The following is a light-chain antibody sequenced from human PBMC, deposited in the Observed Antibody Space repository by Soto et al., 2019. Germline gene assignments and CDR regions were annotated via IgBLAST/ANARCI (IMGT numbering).Light chain of an antibody. CDR1: QSVSSY. CDR3: QQRSNWPLYT. CDR2: DAS. V-gene: IGKV3-11*01. Sequence: EIVLTQSPATLSLSPGERATLSCRASQSVSSYLAWYQQKPGQAPRLLISDASNRTTGIPARFSGSGSGTDFTLTISSLEPEDFAVYDCQQRSNWPLYTFGQGTKLEIK. J-gene: IGKJ2*01.